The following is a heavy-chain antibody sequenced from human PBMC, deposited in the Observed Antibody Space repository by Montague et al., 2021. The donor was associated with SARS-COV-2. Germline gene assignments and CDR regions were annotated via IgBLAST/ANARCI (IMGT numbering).Heavy chain of an antibody. CDR2: IYYSGST. CDR1: GGSISSSSYY. J-gene: IGHJ4*02. D-gene: IGHD3-22*01. Sequence: SETLSLTCTVSGGSISSSSYYWGWIRQPPGKGLEWIGSIYYSGSTYYXXXLKSRVTTSVDTSKNQFSLKLSSVTAADTAVYYCARFPYYYDSSGSFDYWGQGTLVTVSS. V-gene: IGHV4-39*01. CDR3: ARFPYYYDSSGSFDY.